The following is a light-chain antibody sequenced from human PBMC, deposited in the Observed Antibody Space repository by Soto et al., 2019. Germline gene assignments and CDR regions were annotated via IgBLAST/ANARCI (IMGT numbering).Light chain of an antibody. J-gene: IGKJ1*01. V-gene: IGKV3-15*01. CDR3: QQYNSYPWT. Sequence: EIVMTQSPATRSVSPGERATLSCRASQSVSSNLAWYQQKPGQAPRLLIYGASTRATGIPARFSGSGSGTEFTLTISSLQSEDFATYYCQQYNSYPWTFGQGTKVDIK. CDR2: GAS. CDR1: QSVSSN.